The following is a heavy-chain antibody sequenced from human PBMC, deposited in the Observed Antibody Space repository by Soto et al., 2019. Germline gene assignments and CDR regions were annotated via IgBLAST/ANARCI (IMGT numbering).Heavy chain of an antibody. D-gene: IGHD2-8*02. CDR1: GFTFSSYA. J-gene: IGHJ4*02. Sequence: GGSLRLSCAASGFTFSSYAMGWVRQGPGKGLEWVAVVSIGGSTHYADSVRGRFTISRDNSKNTLSLQMNSLTAEDTAVYFCAKRRGVGGHFDYWGQGALVTVSS. CDR2: VSIGGST. CDR3: AKRRGVGGHFDY. V-gene: IGHV3-23*01.